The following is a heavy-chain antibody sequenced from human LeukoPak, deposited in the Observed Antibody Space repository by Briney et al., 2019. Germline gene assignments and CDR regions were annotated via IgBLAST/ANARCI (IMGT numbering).Heavy chain of an antibody. CDR1: GFTFSKYC. V-gene: IGHV3-7*01. CDR3: ARKRPNYFDY. J-gene: IGHJ4*02. CDR2: INLDGSQK. Sequence: GGSLRLSCAASGFTFSKYCMAWVRQAPGEGPEWVDNINLDGSQKYYVDSVKGRFTISRDNDENSLYLQMNSLRAEDTVLYYCARKRPNYFDYWGQGTLVTVSS.